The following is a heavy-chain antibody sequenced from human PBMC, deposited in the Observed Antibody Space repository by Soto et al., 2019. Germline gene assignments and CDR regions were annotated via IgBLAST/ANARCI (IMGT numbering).Heavy chain of an antibody. J-gene: IGHJ5*02. V-gene: IGHV4-59*01. CDR2: IYYSGST. D-gene: IGHD4-17*01. Sequence: PSETLSLTCTVSGGSISSYYWSWIRQPPGKGLEWIGYIYYSGSTNYNPSLKSRVTISVDTSKNQFSLKLSSVTAADTAVYYCARGGIMTTVTTDWFDPWGQGTLVTVS. CDR3: ARGGIMTTVTTDWFDP. CDR1: GGSISSYY.